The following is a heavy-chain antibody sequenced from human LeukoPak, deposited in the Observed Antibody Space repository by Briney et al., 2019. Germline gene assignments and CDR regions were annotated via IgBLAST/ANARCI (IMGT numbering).Heavy chain of an antibody. D-gene: IGHD3-16*02. CDR3: ARAAFGGVIVMGNWFDP. J-gene: IGHJ5*02. V-gene: IGHV1-18*04. Sequence: ASVKVSCKASGYTFTGYYMHWVRQAPGQGLEWMGWISAYNGNTNYAQKLRGRVTMTTDTSTSTAYMELRSLRSDDTAVYYCARAAFGGVIVMGNWFDPWGQGTLVTVSS. CDR2: ISAYNGNT. CDR1: GYTFTGYY.